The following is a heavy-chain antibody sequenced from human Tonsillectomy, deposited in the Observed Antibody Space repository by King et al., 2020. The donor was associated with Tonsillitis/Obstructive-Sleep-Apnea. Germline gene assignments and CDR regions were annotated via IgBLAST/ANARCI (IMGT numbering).Heavy chain of an antibody. CDR3: AKHRLGMTVYFEY. CDR2: ISSSAGLT. Sequence: VQLVESGGGLVQPGGSLRLSCTASGFTFPNYAMSWVRQAPGKGLEWVSAISSSAGLTYYADSVKGRVTVSRDNSKNTLYLQMNSLRAEDTAVYYCAKHRLGMTVYFEYWGQGTLVTVSS. V-gene: IGHV3-23*04. J-gene: IGHJ4*02. CDR1: GFTFPNYA. D-gene: IGHD7-27*01.